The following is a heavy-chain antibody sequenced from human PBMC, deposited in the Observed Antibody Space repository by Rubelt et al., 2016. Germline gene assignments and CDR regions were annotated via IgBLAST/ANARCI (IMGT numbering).Heavy chain of an antibody. CDR2: IYQRGST. CDR3: ARESLSNYYFDY. D-gene: IGHD4-11*01. CDR1: GYSISSGYY. V-gene: IGHV4-38-2*02. J-gene: IGHJ4*02. Sequence: QVQLQESGPGLVKPSETLSLTCTVSGYSISSGYYWGWIRQPPGKGLAWLGRIYQRGSTYYNPSLKSRVTISVDTAKNQFARTLSSVTAADTAFYYCARESLSNYYFDYWGQGTLVTVSS.